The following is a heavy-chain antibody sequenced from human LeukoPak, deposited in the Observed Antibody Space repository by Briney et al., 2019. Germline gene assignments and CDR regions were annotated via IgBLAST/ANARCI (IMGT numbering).Heavy chain of an antibody. CDR1: GGTFSSYG. Sequence: ASVKVSCKASGGTFSSYGISWVRQAPGQGLEWMGGIIPIFGATNYAQKFQGRVTITADESTSTAYMEVSSLRSEDTAVYYCAREIVTVTTGGHNWFDPWGQGTLVSVSS. J-gene: IGHJ5*02. D-gene: IGHD4-17*01. CDR3: AREIVTVTTGGHNWFDP. V-gene: IGHV1-69*13. CDR2: IIPIFGAT.